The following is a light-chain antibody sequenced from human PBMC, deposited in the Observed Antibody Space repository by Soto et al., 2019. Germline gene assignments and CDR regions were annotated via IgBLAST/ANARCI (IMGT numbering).Light chain of an antibody. CDR1: GTNLGGYNF. J-gene: IGLJ2*01. V-gene: IGLV2-14*03. CDR3: SSYTTTSTYV. CDR2: DVS. Sequence: QSALTQPASVSGSPGQSITISCTGFGTNLGGYNFISWFQLRPDKAPKLIIFDVSSRPSGVSDRFSGSKSGNTASLTISGLQAEDEAYYYCSSYTTTSTYVFGGGTKVTVL.